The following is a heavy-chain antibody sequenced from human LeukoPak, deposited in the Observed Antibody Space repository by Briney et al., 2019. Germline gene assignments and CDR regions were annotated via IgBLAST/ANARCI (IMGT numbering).Heavy chain of an antibody. Sequence: GGSLRLSCAASGFAFSTYGMHWVRQAPGKGLEWVAHISYDATNKYYADSVKGRFTISRDNSKNTLYLQMNSLRAEDTAVYYCAKVGVAYCGGDCSRPGDSWGQGTLVTVSS. CDR3: AKVGVAYCGGDCSRPGDS. CDR2: ISYDATNK. D-gene: IGHD2-21*02. J-gene: IGHJ4*02. V-gene: IGHV3-30*18. CDR1: GFAFSTYG.